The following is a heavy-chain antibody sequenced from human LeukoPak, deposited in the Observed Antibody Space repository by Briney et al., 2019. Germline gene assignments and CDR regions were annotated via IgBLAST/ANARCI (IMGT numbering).Heavy chain of an antibody. V-gene: IGHV4-59*01. CDR1: GGSISSYY. J-gene: IGHJ4*02. CDR2: IYYSGST. CDR3: ARSDKGYYFDY. D-gene: IGHD3-9*01. Sequence: PSETLSLTCTVSGGSISSYYWSWIRQPPGKGLEWIGYIYYSGSTNYNPSLKSRVTISVDTSKNQFSLKLSSVTAADTAVYYCARSDKGYYFDYWGQGTLVTVSS.